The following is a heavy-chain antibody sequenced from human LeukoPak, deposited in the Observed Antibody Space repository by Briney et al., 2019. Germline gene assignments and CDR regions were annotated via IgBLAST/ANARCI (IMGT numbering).Heavy chain of an antibody. J-gene: IGHJ6*03. V-gene: IGHV3-30*02. CDR2: IRYDGSNK. D-gene: IGHD3-3*01. CDR3: AKDARRFLGYYYYMDV. CDR1: GFTFSSYG. Sequence: PGGSLRLSCAASGFTFSSYGMHWVRQAPGKGLEWVAFIRYDGSNKYYADSVKGRFTISRDNSKNTLYLQMNSLRAGDTAVYYCAKDARRFLGYYYYMDVWGKGTTVTVSS.